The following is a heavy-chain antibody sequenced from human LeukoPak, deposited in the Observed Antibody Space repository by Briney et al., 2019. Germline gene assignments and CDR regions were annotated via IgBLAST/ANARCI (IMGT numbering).Heavy chain of an antibody. CDR3: AKDSSASFYCGGGACYSNY. Sequence: PSETLSLTCTVSGGSISTYFWSWVRQAPGKGLEWVSAISNSDDGRYYADSAKGRFTISRDNSKNTLYLQMNSLRTEDTAVYYCAKDSSASFYCGGGACYSNYWGQGTLVTVSS. J-gene: IGHJ4*02. V-gene: IGHV3-23*01. D-gene: IGHD2-15*01. CDR1: GGSISTYF. CDR2: ISNSDDGR.